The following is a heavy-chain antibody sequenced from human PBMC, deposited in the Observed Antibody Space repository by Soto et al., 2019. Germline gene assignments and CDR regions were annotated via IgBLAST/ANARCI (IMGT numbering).Heavy chain of an antibody. CDR2: IYPSDSYT. Sequence: GCGGKVSRYWRGWVHPITGKGPEWMGSIYPSDSYTNYSPSFQGHVTISADKSISTAYLQWSSLKASDTAMYYCASRRITIFGARPQYYYYYGLDVSGQRPSVTLSS. D-gene: IGHD3-3*01. V-gene: IGHV5-10-1*01. J-gene: IGHJ6*02. CDR3: ASRRITIFGARPQYYYYYGLDV. CDR1: GGKVSRYW.